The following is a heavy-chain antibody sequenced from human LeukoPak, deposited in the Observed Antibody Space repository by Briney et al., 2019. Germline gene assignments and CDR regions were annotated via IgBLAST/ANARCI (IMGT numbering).Heavy chain of an antibody. J-gene: IGHJ6*03. CDR1: GFTFSTYS. CDR2: ISSNSRYI. D-gene: IGHD1-26*01. Sequence: GGSLRLSCAASGFTFSTYSMNWVRQAPGKGLEWVSSISSNSRYIYYADSVKGRFTISRDNAKNSLYLQMDSLRVEDTAEYYCARDPYSGNYGAYYYYYMDVWGKGTTVTVSS. CDR3: ARDPYSGNYGAYYYYYMDV. V-gene: IGHV3-21*06.